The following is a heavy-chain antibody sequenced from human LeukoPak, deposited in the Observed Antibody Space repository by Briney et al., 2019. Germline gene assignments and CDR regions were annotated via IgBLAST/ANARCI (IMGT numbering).Heavy chain of an antibody. Sequence: SETLSLTCTVSGGSINNYYWSWIRQPPGKGLEWIGSIYDSGCTYYNPSLKSRVTISVDTSKNQFSLKLNSVTAADTAVYYCARHYGPWGQGTLVTVSS. CDR2: IYDSGCT. V-gene: IGHV4-59*05. CDR1: GGSINNYY. CDR3: ARHYGP. D-gene: IGHD3-16*01. J-gene: IGHJ5*02.